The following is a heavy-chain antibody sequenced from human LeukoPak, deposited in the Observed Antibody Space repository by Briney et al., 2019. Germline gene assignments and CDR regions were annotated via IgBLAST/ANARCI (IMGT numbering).Heavy chain of an antibody. V-gene: IGHV4-59*01. CDR1: GGSISSYY. CDR2: IYYSGST. CDR3: ARSHGVVPAATLFDYYYSGMDV. D-gene: IGHD2-2*01. Sequence: SETLSLTCTVSGGSISSYYWSWIRQPPGKGLEWIGYIYYSGSTNYNPSLKSRVTISVDTSKNQFSLKLSSVTAADTAVYYCARSHGVVPAATLFDYYYSGMDVWGQGTTVTVSS. J-gene: IGHJ6*02.